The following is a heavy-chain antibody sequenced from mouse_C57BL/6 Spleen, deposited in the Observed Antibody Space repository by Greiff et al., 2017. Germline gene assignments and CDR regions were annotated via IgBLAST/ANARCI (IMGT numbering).Heavy chain of an antibody. CDR1: GFTFNTYA. V-gene: IGHV10-3*01. D-gene: IGHD2-1*01. Sequence: EVMLVESGGGLVQPKGSLKLSCAASGFTFNTYAMHWVRQAPGKGLEWVARIRSKSSNYATYYADSVKDRFTISRDDSQSMLYLQMNNLKTEDTAMYYCVRDLIYYGNSGGAMDYWGQGTSVTVSS. J-gene: IGHJ4*01. CDR2: IRSKSSNYAT. CDR3: VRDLIYYGNSGGAMDY.